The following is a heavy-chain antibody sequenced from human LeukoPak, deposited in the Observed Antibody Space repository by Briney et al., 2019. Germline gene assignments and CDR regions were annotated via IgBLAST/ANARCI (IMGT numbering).Heavy chain of an antibody. CDR2: IYYSGSP. CDR3: ARGSSSGWSYFDY. J-gene: IGHJ4*02. Sequence: SETLSLTCTVSGGSVSSYYWSWIRQPPGKGLEWIGYIYYSGSPNYNPSLKSRVTISLDTSKNQFSLKLSSVTAADTAVHYCARGSSSGWSYFDYWGQGTLVTVSS. V-gene: IGHV4-59*02. D-gene: IGHD6-19*01. CDR1: GGSVSSYY.